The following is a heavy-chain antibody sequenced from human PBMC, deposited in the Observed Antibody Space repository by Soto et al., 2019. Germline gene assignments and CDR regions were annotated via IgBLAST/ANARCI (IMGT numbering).Heavy chain of an antibody. CDR2: ISSSSSYI. CDR1: GFTFSSYS. CDR3: ARDSTEYSSSSPFDY. J-gene: IGHJ4*02. V-gene: IGHV3-21*01. Sequence: EVQLVESGGGLVKPGGSLRLSCAASGFTFSSYSMNWVRQAPGKGLEWVSSISSSSSYIYYADSVKGRFTISRDNAKNSLYLQMNSLRAEDTAVYYCARDSTEYSSSSPFDYWGQGTLVTVSS. D-gene: IGHD6-6*01.